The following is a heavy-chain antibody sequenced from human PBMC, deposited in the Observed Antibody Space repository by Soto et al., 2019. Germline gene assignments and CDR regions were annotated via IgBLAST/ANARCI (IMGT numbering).Heavy chain of an antibody. Sequence: SETLSLTCTVTGGTLSGYYWTWIRQSAGGGLEWIGRIYSSGSTNYNPSLKSRVTISLDTSMSHFSLRLRSVSAADTAVYYCARGQRFSDWFDPWGQGTLATVSS. CDR2: IYSSGST. D-gene: IGHD3-3*01. V-gene: IGHV4-4*07. J-gene: IGHJ5*02. CDR3: ARGQRFSDWFDP. CDR1: GGTLSGYY.